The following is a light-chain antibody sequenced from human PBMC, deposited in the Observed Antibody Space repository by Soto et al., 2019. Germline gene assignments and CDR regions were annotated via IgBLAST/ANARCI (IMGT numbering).Light chain of an antibody. CDR2: KAS. J-gene: IGKJ1*01. Sequence: DIQVTQSPSTLSASVGDRVAISCRASQSISIWLAWYQQKPGKAPKLLIYKASSLEGGVPSRFSGSGSGTEFTLTISSLQPDDFATYYCQQYNDYSWTFGQGTKVEIK. V-gene: IGKV1-5*03. CDR1: QSISIW. CDR3: QQYNDYSWT.